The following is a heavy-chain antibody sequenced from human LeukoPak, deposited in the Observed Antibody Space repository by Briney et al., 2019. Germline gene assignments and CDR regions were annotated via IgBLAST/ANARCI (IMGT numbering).Heavy chain of an antibody. V-gene: IGHV4-34*01. CDR1: GGSFSGYY. J-gene: IGHJ2*01. CDR3: ARGGDGDNAYFDL. CDR2: INHSGST. Sequence: SETLSLTCAVYGGSFSGYYWSWIRQPPGKGLEWIGEINHSGSTNYNPSLKSRVTISVDTSKNQFSLKLSSVTAADTAVYYCARGGDGDNAYFDLWAVAPWSLSPQ. D-gene: IGHD4-17*01.